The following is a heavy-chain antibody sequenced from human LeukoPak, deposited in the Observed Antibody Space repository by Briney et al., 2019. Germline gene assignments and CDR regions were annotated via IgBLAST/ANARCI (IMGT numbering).Heavy chain of an antibody. J-gene: IGHJ4*02. CDR2: ISGSGTTI. CDR3: VRAGYYGSGTYDY. Sequence: PGGSRRLSCAASGFTFDSYEINWVRQAPGKGLEYVSYISGSGTTIYYADSVNGRFTISRDNAKNSVYLEMNSLRVEDTAVYYCVRAGYYGSGTYDYWGQGALVTVSS. CDR1: GFTFDSYE. V-gene: IGHV3-48*03. D-gene: IGHD3-10*01.